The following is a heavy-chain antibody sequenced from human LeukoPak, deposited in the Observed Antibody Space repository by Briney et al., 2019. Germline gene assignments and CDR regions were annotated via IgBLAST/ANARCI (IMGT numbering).Heavy chain of an antibody. V-gene: IGHV1-8*01. CDR2: MNPNSGNT. CDR3: ASARKGGDCSPFDY. Sequence: ASVKVSCKASGYTFTSYDINWVRQATGQGLEWMGWMNPNSGNTGYAQKFQGRVTMTRDTSISTAYMELSSLRAEDTAVYYCASARKGGDCSPFDYWGQGTLVTVSS. J-gene: IGHJ4*02. D-gene: IGHD2-21*02. CDR1: GYTFTSYD.